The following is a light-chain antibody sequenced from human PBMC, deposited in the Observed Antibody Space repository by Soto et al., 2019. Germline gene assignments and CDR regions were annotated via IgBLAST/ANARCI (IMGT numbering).Light chain of an antibody. Sequence: NFMLTQPHSVSESPGKTVTISCTRSSGSIASNYVQWYQQRPGSAPTTVIYEDNQRPSGVPDRFSGSIDSSSNSASLTNSGLKTEDEADYYCQSYDSSTPVVFGGGTKLTVL. J-gene: IGLJ2*01. CDR1: SGSIASNY. CDR3: QSYDSSTPVV. V-gene: IGLV6-57*03. CDR2: EDN.